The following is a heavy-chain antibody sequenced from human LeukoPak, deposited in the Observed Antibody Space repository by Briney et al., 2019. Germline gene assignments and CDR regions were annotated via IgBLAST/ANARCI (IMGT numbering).Heavy chain of an antibody. CDR1: EFTFVTYW. D-gene: IGHD3-10*01. J-gene: IGHJ4*02. CDR2: INSDGSST. CDR3: ARGGYGSGSRFHYFDY. V-gene: IGHV3-74*01. Sequence: PGGSLRLSCAASEFTFVTYWMTWVRQAPGKGLVWVSRINSDGSSTSYADSVKGRFTISRDNAKNTLYLQMNSLRAEDTAVYYCARGGYGSGSRFHYFDYWGQGTLVTVSS.